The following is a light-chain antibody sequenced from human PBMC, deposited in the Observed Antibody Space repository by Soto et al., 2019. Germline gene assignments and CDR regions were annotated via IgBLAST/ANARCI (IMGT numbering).Light chain of an antibody. J-gene: IGLJ3*02. CDR2: RNN. CDR3: ATWDDSLSGVE. CDR1: GSNIGRNS. Sequence: SVLTQPPSTSGTPGQRVTIPCSGSGSNIGRNSVTWYQRLPGTAPKLLVYRNNQRPSGVPERFSGSKSGTSASLAISDLHSEDEADYYCATWDDSLSGVEFGGGTKLTVL. V-gene: IGLV1-44*01.